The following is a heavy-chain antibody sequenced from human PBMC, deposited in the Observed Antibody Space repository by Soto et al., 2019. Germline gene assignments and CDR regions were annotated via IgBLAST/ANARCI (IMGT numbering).Heavy chain of an antibody. D-gene: IGHD3-16*01. J-gene: IGHJ3*02. CDR3: VKGGYTYGYRAFDI. V-gene: IGHV3-64D*06. CDR2: VSSDGVTR. Sequence: PGGSLRLSCSAAGFIFSSYTMYCVRQAPGEGLEYVSAVSSDGVTRYDADSAKRRFTISRDNSIKTLYLQMSGLRAEDTAVYYCVKGGYTYGYRAFDIWGQGTRVTVSS. CDR1: GFIFSSYT.